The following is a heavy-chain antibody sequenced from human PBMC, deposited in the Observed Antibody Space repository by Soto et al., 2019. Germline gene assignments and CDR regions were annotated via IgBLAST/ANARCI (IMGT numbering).Heavy chain of an antibody. J-gene: IGHJ6*02. V-gene: IGHV1-18*01. CDR2: ISAYNGNT. Sequence: ASVKVSCKASGYTFTSYGISWVRQAPGQGLEWMGWISAYNGNTNYAQKLQGRVTMTTDTYTSTAYMELRSLRSDDTAVYYCATTVTMVRGVPLVYYGMDVWGQGTTVTVSS. CDR3: ATTVTMVRGVPLVYYGMDV. D-gene: IGHD3-10*01. CDR1: GYTFTSYG.